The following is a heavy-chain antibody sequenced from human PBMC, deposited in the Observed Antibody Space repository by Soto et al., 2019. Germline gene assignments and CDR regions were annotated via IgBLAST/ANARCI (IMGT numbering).Heavy chain of an antibody. CDR1: GYTFSNYG. J-gene: IGHJ4*02. V-gene: IGHV1-18*01. CDR2: ISAYSGNT. Sequence: QVQLVQSGAEVMKPGASVKVSCKASGYTFSNYGFSWVRQAPGQGLEWMGWISAYSGNTNYAQKLQGRVTLTTDTPTRTAYMELRSLRSDDTAVYYCARDDRVAGTPYYSDYWGQGTLVTVSS. CDR3: ARDDRVAGTPYYSDY. D-gene: IGHD6-19*01.